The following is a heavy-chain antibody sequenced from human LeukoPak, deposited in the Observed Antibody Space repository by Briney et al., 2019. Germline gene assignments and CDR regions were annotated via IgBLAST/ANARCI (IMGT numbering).Heavy chain of an antibody. Sequence: GGSLRLSCAASGFIFTDYGMHWVRQAPGKGLEWLTFIRYDGSDKYYADSVKGRFTISKDNSKNTLYLQMNSLTTEGTADYYYRKAATAAKPIDLDRWGQGSLVTDSS. V-gene: IGHV3-30*02. CDR1: GFIFTDYG. J-gene: IGHJ5*02. CDR2: IRYDGSDK. D-gene: IGHD3-9*01. CDR3: RKAATAAKPIDLDR.